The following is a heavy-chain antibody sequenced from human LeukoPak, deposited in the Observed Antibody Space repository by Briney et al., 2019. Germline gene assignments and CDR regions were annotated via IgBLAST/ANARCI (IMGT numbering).Heavy chain of an antibody. Sequence: GGSLRLSCSASGFTFSSYAMHWVRQAPGKGLEYVSAISSNGGSTYYADSVKGRFTISRDNAKNSLYLQMNSLRADDTAVYYCARVQGGWYYFDYWGQGTLVTVSS. J-gene: IGHJ4*02. V-gene: IGHV3-64*04. CDR1: GFTFSSYA. CDR3: ARVQGGWYYFDY. D-gene: IGHD2-15*01. CDR2: ISSNGGST.